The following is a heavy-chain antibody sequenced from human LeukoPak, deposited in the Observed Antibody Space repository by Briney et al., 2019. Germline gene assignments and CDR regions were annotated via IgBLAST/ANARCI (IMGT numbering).Heavy chain of an antibody. V-gene: IGHV3-20*04. Sequence: GGSLRLSCAASGFTFDDYGMSWVRQAPGKGLEWVSGINWNGGSTGYADSVKGRFTISRDNAKNSLYLQMNSLRAEDTAVYYCARVDTGGGWYYYMDVWGKGTTVTVSS. CDR2: INWNGGST. CDR1: GFTFDDYG. CDR3: ARVDTGGGWYYYMDV. J-gene: IGHJ6*03. D-gene: IGHD1-14*01.